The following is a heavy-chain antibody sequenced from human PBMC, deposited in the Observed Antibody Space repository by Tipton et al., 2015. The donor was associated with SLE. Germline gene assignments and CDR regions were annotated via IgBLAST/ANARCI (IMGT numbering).Heavy chain of an antibody. V-gene: IGHV4-31*03. CDR1: GGSISSGGYY. D-gene: IGHD3-22*01. CDR3: ARVSDYYDSSGYYPASYYFDY. CDR2: IYYSGST. J-gene: IGHJ4*02. Sequence: TLSLTCTVSGGSISSGGYYWSWIRQHPGKGLEWIGYIYYSGSTYYNPSLKSRVTISVDMSKNQFSLKLSSVTAADTAVYYCARVSDYYDSSGYYPASYYFDYWGQGTLVTVSS.